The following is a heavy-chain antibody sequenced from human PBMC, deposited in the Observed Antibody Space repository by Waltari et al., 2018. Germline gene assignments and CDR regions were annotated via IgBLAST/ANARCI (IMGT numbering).Heavy chain of an antibody. D-gene: IGHD3-10*01. CDR2: INHSGST. Sequence: QVQLQQWGAGLLKPSETLSLTCAVYGGSFSGYYWSWIRQPPGKGLEWIGEINHSGSTNYNPSLKSRVTISVDTSKNQFSLKLSSVTAADTAVYYCARVAGSGTRNWFDPWGQGTLVTVSS. CDR3: ARVAGSGTRNWFDP. CDR1: GGSFSGYY. J-gene: IGHJ5*02. V-gene: IGHV4-34*01.